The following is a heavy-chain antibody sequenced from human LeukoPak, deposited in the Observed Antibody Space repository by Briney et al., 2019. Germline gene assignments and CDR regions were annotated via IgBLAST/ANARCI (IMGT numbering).Heavy chain of an antibody. CDR1: EITFSTYA. V-gene: IGHV3-23*01. CDR3: VRGYCSGGSCYESKWFDP. J-gene: IGHJ5*02. D-gene: IGHD2-15*01. Sequence: GGSLRLSCAASEITFSTYAMTWVRQAPGKGLEWVSSISGSGAHTYYADSVKGRFTISRDNSKNSLSLQMNSLRAEDTAVYFCVRGYCSGGSCYESKWFDPWGQGALVTVSS. CDR2: ISGSGAHT.